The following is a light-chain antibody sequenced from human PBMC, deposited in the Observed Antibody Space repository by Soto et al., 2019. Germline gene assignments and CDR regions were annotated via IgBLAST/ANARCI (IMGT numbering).Light chain of an antibody. Sequence: EIVLTQSPGTLSLSPGERATLSCRASQSVSSSYLAWCQQKPGQAPRLLIYGASSRATGIPDRFSGSGSGTDFNLTISRLEPEDLAVYYCQQYGSSPWTFGQGTKVEIQ. J-gene: IGKJ1*01. V-gene: IGKV3-20*01. CDR3: QQYGSSPWT. CDR1: QSVSSSY. CDR2: GAS.